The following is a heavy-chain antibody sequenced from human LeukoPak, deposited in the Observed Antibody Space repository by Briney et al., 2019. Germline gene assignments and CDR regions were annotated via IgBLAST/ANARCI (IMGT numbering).Heavy chain of an antibody. CDR1: GYTFISYA. CDR2: ISGYNGNT. Sequence: ASVKVSCKASGYTFISYAISWVRQALGQGLEWMGWISGYNGNTKYAQKVQGRVTMTTDTSTSTAYMELRSLRSDDTAVYYCARGYSYGSDYYYGMDVWGQGTTVTVSS. J-gene: IGHJ6*02. V-gene: IGHV1-18*01. D-gene: IGHD5-18*01. CDR3: ARGYSYGSDYYYGMDV.